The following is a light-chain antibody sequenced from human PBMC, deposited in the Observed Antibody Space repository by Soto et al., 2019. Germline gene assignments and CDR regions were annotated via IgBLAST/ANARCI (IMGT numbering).Light chain of an antibody. CDR3: QHYNSYSEA. CDR1: RDIGSD. CDR2: AAS. Sequence: QMTQSPSSLSASVGDRITITCRASRDIGSDLSWYQLKPGKPPRLLIYAASSLQSGVPSRFSGSGSGTEFTLTISSLQPDDFATYYCQHYNSYSEAFGQGTKV. V-gene: IGKV1-17*01. J-gene: IGKJ1*01.